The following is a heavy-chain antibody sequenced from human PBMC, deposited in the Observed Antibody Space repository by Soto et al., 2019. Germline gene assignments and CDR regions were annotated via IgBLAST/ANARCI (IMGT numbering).Heavy chain of an antibody. CDR3: AKALTKRRDGYNRQYNSGMDV. J-gene: IGHJ6*02. V-gene: IGHV3-30*18. Sequence: GGSLRLSCAASGFTFSSYGMHWVRQAPGKGLEWVAVISYDGSNKYYADSVKGRFTISRDNSKNTLYLQMNSLRAEDTAVYYCAKALTKRRDGYNRQYNSGMDVWGQGTTVTVS. CDR2: ISYDGSNK. D-gene: IGHD5-12*01. CDR1: GFTFSSYG.